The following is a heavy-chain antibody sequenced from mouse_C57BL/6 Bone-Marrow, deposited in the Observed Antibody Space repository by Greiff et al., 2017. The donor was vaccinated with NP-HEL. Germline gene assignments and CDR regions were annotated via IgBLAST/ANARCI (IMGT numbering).Heavy chain of an antibody. Sequence: VQLQQSGAELVRPGASVKLSCTASGFNIKDDYMHWVKQRPEQGLEWIGWIDPENGDTEYASKFQGKAPITADTSSNTAYLQLSSLTSEDTAVYYCTRLRYYAMDYWGQGTSVTVSS. CDR1: GFNIKDDY. D-gene: IGHD1-1*01. J-gene: IGHJ4*01. CDR3: TRLRYYAMDY. V-gene: IGHV14-4*01. CDR2: IDPENGDT.